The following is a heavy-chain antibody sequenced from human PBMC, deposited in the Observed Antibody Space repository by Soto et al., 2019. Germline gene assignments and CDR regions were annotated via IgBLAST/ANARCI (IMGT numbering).Heavy chain of an antibody. CDR1: GFTFSSYG. V-gene: IGHV3-33*01. J-gene: IGHJ6*02. CDR2: IWYDGSNK. CDR3: ARDATVVNGLPGYYYYGMDV. Sequence: GGSLRLSCAASGFTFSSYGMHWVRQAPGKGLEWVAVIWYDGSNKYYADSVKGRFTISRDNSKSTLYLQMNSLRAEDTAVYYCARDATVVNGLPGYYYYGMDVWGQGTTVTVSS. D-gene: IGHD4-17*01.